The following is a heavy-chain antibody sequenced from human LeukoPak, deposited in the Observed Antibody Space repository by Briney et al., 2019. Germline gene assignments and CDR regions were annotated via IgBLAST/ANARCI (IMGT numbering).Heavy chain of an antibody. D-gene: IGHD3-22*01. CDR1: GFTFTICA. J-gene: IGHJ4*02. CDR2: LSGTGGSA. Sequence: PGGSLRLSCAASGFTFTICAMSWVRQAPGKGLEWVSGLSGTGGSACSADPLKGRFTISRDNSKNTLYLQMNSLRAEDAAVYYCNTLRSYYESSGYDYWGQETLVTVSP. V-gene: IGHV3-23*01. CDR3: NTLRSYYESSGYDY.